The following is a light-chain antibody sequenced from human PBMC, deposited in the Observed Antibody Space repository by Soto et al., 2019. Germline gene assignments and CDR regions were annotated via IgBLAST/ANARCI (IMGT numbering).Light chain of an antibody. CDR2: GAS. J-gene: IGKJ1*01. CDR3: QQYGSSPTWT. Sequence: EIVLTQSPGTLSLSPGERATLSCRASQSVSSYYLAWYQHKPGQAPRLLIYGASSRATGIPDRFSGSGSGTDVALTISRREPEDFAVYYCQQYGSSPTWTFGQGTNVEIK. V-gene: IGKV3-20*01. CDR1: QSVSSYY.